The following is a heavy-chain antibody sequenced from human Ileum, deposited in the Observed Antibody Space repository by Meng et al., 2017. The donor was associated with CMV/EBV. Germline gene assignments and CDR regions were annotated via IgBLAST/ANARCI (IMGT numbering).Heavy chain of an antibody. CDR2: IHISGAT. Sequence: QVQLQESGPGLVEPSETLSLTCTVSGGSIGSGDYYWSWILQPAGKGLEWIGRIHISGATNYNPSLKSRVTMSVDTSKNQFSLKVRSVTAADTAVYYCVREMSRTGFFDYWGQGNLVTSPQ. J-gene: IGHJ4*02. V-gene: IGHV4-61*02. D-gene: IGHD1-1*01. CDR1: GGSIGSGDYY. CDR3: VREMSRTGFFDY.